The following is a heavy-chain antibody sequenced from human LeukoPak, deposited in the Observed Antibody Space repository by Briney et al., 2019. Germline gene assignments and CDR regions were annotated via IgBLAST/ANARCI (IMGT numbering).Heavy chain of an antibody. CDR3: ARFSRQDVL. Sequence: SVKGRFTISRDNAKNSFYLQMNSLRDEDTAVYYCARFSRQDVLWGQGTLVTVSS. V-gene: IGHV3-48*02. D-gene: IGHD5-24*01. J-gene: IGHJ4*02.